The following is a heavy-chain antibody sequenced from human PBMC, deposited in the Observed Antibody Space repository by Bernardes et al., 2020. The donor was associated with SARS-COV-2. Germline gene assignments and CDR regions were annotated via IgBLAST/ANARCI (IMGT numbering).Heavy chain of an antibody. D-gene: IGHD3-3*01. Sequence: GGSLRLSCVASGFSFSTYSISWVRQAPGKGLEWVSAVSGRGDATYYADSVRGRFTISRDNFRKTVYLQMSSLRAEDTAIYYCARYDLWDNPPGAYWGQGALVTVSS. CDR1: GFSFSTYS. CDR2: VSGRGDAT. CDR3: ARYDLWDNPPGAY. J-gene: IGHJ4*02. V-gene: IGHV3-23*01.